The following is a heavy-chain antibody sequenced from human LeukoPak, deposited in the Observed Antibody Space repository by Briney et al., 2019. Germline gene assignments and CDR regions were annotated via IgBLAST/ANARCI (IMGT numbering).Heavy chain of an antibody. CDR2: ICSNGGCT. J-gene: IGHJ4*02. CDR1: GFTFSSFA. V-gene: IGHV3-64*01. Sequence: GGSLRLSCAASGFTFSSFAMHWVRQAPGKQLEYVSAICSNGGCTYYANSVKGRFTISRDNSKNTLYLQMGSLRAEDMAVYYCARWGYYSNCDYWGQGTLVTVSS. CDR3: ARWGYYSNCDY. D-gene: IGHD4-11*01.